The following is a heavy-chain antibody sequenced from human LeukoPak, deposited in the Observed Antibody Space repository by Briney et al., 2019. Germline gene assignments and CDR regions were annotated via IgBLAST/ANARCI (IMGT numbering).Heavy chain of an antibody. D-gene: IGHD5-12*01. CDR2: IYSGGST. CDR1: GFTVSSNY. V-gene: IGHV3-66*01. CDR3: ARSGYDENDY. J-gene: IGHJ4*02. Sequence: GGSLRRSCAASGFTVSSNYMSWVRQAPGKGLEWVSIIYSGGSTYYADSVKGRFTISRDNSMNTLYLQMNNLRAEDTAVYYCARSGYDENDYWGQGTLVTVSS.